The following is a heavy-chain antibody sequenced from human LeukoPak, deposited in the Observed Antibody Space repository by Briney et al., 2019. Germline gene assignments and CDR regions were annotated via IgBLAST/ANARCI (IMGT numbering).Heavy chain of an antibody. Sequence: ASVKVSCKVSGYTLTELSMHWVRQAPGKGLEWMGGFDPEDGETIYAQKFQGRVTMTEDTSTDTAYMELSSLRSEDTAVYYCATGYRSSDPWVSRWFDPWGQGTLVTVSS. D-gene: IGHD2-2*01. J-gene: IGHJ5*02. V-gene: IGHV1-24*01. CDR1: GYTLTELS. CDR2: FDPEDGET. CDR3: ATGYRSSDPWVSRWFDP.